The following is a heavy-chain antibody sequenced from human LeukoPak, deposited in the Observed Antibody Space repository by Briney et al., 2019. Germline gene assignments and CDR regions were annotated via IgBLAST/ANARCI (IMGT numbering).Heavy chain of an antibody. CDR1: GGSFSGYY. CDR3: ASQPDYYYYMDV. J-gene: IGHJ6*03. Sequence: SETLSLTCAVYGGSFSGYYWSWIRQPPGKGLEWIGEINHSGSTNYNPSLKSRVTISVDTSKNQFSLKLSSVTAADTAVYYCASQPDYYYYMDVWGKGTTVTVSS. V-gene: IGHV4-34*01. CDR2: INHSGST.